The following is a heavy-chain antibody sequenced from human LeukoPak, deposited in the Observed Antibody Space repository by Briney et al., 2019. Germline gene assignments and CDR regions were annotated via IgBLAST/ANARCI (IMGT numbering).Heavy chain of an antibody. V-gene: IGHV1-69*02. CDR3: ARGDGYNSNH. CDR1: GGTFSSYT. D-gene: IGHD5-24*01. Sequence: SVKVSCKASGGTFSSYTVSWGRQAPGQGGEWRGRIIPILGIENYAQKFQGRVTITVDKSTSTAYMELSSLRYEDTAVYYCARGDGYNSNHWGQGPLVTVSS. CDR2: IIPILGIE. J-gene: IGHJ5*02.